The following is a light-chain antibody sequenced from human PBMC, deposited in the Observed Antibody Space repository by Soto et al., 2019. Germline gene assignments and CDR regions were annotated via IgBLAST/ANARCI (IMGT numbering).Light chain of an antibody. V-gene: IGKV3-11*01. J-gene: IGKJ5*01. CDR1: PSVTNF. CDR3: QQRNIWPPVT. CDR2: GAF. Sequence: EIVLTQSPATLSLSPGERATLSCRASPSVTNFLAWYQQKPGQAPRLPLYGAFNRATGIPARFSGSGSGTDFTLTISSLEPEDSAIYYCQQRNIWPPVTFGQGTRLEIK.